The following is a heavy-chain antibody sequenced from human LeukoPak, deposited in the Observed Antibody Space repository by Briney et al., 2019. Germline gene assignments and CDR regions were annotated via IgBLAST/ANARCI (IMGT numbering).Heavy chain of an antibody. D-gene: IGHD6-13*01. J-gene: IGHJ4*02. Sequence: ASVKVSFTASGYTFTVYYMHWVRQAPGQGLEWMGWIDPNSGGTNYAQKFQGWVTMTRDTSTSTVYMELSSLRSEDTAVYYCARGPRAAADDYWGQGTLVTVTS. CDR3: ARGPRAAADDY. CDR1: GYTFTVYY. CDR2: IDPNSGGT. V-gene: IGHV1-2*04.